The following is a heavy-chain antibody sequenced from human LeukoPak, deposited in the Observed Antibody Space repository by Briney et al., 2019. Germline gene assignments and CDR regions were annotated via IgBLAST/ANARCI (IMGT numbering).Heavy chain of an antibody. J-gene: IGHJ4*02. CDR1: GGSISSYY. V-gene: IGHV4-59*08. CDR2: IYYSGST. CDR3: ARLGFDFWSGYHYYFDY. Sequence: SETLSLTCTVSGGSISSYYWSWIRQPPGKGLEWIGYIYYSGSTNYNPSLKSRVTISVDTSKSQFSLKLSSVTAADTAVYYCARLGFDFWSGYHYYFDYWGQGTLVTVSS. D-gene: IGHD3-3*01.